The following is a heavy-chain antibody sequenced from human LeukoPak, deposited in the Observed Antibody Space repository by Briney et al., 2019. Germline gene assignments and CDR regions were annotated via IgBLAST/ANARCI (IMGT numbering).Heavy chain of an antibody. CDR3: ASGLRYFDWLNPLDY. D-gene: IGHD3-9*01. CDR1: GGSISSGDYY. Sequence: SQTLSLTCTVSGGSISSGDYYWSWIRQPPGKGLEWIGYIYYSGSTYYNPSLKGRVTISVDTSKNQFSLKLSSVTAADTAVYYCASGLRYFDWLNPLDYWGQGTLVTVSS. J-gene: IGHJ4*02. V-gene: IGHV4-30-4*01. CDR2: IYYSGST.